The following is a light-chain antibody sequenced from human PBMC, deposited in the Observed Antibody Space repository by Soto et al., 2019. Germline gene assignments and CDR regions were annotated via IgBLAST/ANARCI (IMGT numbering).Light chain of an antibody. CDR2: EVS. Sequence: LTQPASVSGSPGQSITISCTGTSSDVGTYNYVSWYQHHPGKAPKLIIYEVSNRPSGVSNRFSGSKSGSTASLTISGLQAEDEADYHCTSYTRDTALVFGTG. J-gene: IGLJ1*01. CDR1: SSDVGTYNY. V-gene: IGLV2-14*01. CDR3: TSYTRDTALV.